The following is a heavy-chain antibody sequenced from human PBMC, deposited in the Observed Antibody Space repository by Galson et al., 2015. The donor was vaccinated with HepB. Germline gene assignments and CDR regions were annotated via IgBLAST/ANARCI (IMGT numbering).Heavy chain of an antibody. D-gene: IGHD3-22*01. V-gene: IGHV1-2*06. Sequence: SVKVSCKASGYTFTGYYMHWVRQAPGQGLEWMGRINPNSGGTNYAQKFQGRVTMTRDTSISTAYMELSRLRSDDTAVYYCASLYYDSSGYYEYYFDYWGQGTLVTVSS. CDR1: GYTFTGYY. CDR2: INPNSGGT. CDR3: ASLYYDSSGYYEYYFDY. J-gene: IGHJ4*02.